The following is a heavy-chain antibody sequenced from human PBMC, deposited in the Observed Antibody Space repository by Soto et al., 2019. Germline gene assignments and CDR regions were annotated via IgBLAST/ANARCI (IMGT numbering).Heavy chain of an antibody. V-gene: IGHV4-31*11. Sequence: PSETLSLTCDVSDVSVSSGCFYWSWVLQLPGKGLEGLGYIYFSSFTYYNPSLKSRVSISADRSKNQFSPSLSYVSDADTAVYFCASERQLAPGIPRHLRAAWGLG. J-gene: IGHJ5*02. D-gene: IGHD2-21*02. CDR3: ASERQLAPGIPRHLRAA. CDR1: DVSVSSGCFY. CDR2: IYFSSFT.